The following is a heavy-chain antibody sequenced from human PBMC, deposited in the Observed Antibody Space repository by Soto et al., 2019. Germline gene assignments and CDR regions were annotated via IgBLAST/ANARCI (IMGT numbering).Heavy chain of an antibody. D-gene: IGHD1-26*01. Sequence: ASVKVSCKASGYTFTNYYMHWVRQAPGQGLEWLGVINSGGGGTNYAQKFQGRVALTRDTSTSTVYMELSSLRSDDTAVYYCARLHSGTPTYYFDDWGQGTLVTVSS. J-gene: IGHJ4*02. CDR3: ARLHSGTPTYYFDD. V-gene: IGHV1-46*01. CDR2: INSGGGGT. CDR1: GYTFTNYY.